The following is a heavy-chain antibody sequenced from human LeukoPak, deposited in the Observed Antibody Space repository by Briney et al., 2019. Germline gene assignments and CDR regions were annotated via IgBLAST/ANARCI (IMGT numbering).Heavy chain of an antibody. D-gene: IGHD5-12*01. CDR1: GFTFDDYA. CDR3: AKDIGYSGYESHFDY. Sequence: QPGGSLRLSCAASGFTFDDYAVHWVRQAPGKGLEWVSGISWNSDRIGYADSVKGRFTISRDNAKNSLYLQMNSLRAEDTALYYCAKDIGYSGYESHFDYWGQGTLVTVSS. V-gene: IGHV3-9*01. J-gene: IGHJ4*02. CDR2: ISWNSDRI.